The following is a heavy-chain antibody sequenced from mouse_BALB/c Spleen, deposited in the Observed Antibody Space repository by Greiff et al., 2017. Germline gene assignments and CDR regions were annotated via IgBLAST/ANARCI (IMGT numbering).Heavy chain of an antibody. D-gene: IGHD1-1*01. CDR2: ISNGGGST. Sequence: EVQRVESGGGLVQPGGSLKLSCAASGFTFSSYTMSWVRQTPEKRLEWVAYISNGGGSTYYPDTAKGRFTISRDNAKNTLYLQMSSLKSEDTAMYYCARHPLTVVAGYYYAMDYWGQGTSVTVSS. J-gene: IGHJ4*01. CDR3: ARHPLTVVAGYYYAMDY. CDR1: GFTFSSYT. V-gene: IGHV5-12-2*01.